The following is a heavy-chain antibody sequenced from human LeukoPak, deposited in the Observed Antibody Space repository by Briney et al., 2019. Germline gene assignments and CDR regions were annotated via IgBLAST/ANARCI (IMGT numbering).Heavy chain of an antibody. CDR2: IYYSGST. CDR1: GGSISSYY. V-gene: IGHV4-59*01. D-gene: IGHD4-23*01. CDR3: ARDTGYGGNSGADYYYYMDV. J-gene: IGHJ6*03. Sequence: SETLSLTCTVSGGSISSYYWSWIRQPPGKGLEWIGHIYYSGSTNYNPSLKSRVTISVDTSKNQFSLKLSSVTAADTAVYYCARDTGYGGNSGADYYYYMDVWGKGTTVTVSS.